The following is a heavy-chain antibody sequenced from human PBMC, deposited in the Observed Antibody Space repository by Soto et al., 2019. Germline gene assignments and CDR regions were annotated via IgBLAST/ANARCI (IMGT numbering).Heavy chain of an antibody. D-gene: IGHD2-2*01. Sequence: PGESLKISCKGSGYSFTNYWISWVRQMPGKGLEWMGRIDPSDSYTNYSPSFQGHVTISADKSISTAYLQWSSLKASDTAMYYCASSPRGYCSSTSCRELGNYYGMDVWGQGTTVTVPS. CDR3: ASSPRGYCSSTSCRELGNYYGMDV. CDR2: IDPSDSYT. CDR1: GYSFTNYW. J-gene: IGHJ6*02. V-gene: IGHV5-10-1*01.